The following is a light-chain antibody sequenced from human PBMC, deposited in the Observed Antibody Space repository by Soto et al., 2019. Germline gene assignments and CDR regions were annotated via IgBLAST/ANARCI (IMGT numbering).Light chain of an antibody. CDR2: SAS. CDR3: QQHDSTPPIT. V-gene: IGKV3-20*01. CDR1: QRLTSDY. Sequence: ELVLAQSPGTMCLSPGESDTLSCRASQRLTSDYLAWYQQKPGQAPRLLLFSASSRATGIPDRFSGSGCGTDFTLTISSLEPEDFAVYFCQQHDSTPPITFGQGTRLEIK. J-gene: IGKJ5*01.